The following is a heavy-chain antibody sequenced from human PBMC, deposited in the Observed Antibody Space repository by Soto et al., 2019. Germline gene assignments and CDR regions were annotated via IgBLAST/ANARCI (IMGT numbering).Heavy chain of an antibody. Sequence: SETLSLTCAVYGGSFSGYYWSWIRQPPGKGLEWIGEINHSGSTNYNPFLKSRVTISVDTSKNQFSLKLSSVTAADTAVYYCARGLLFITMVRGVGMDVWGQGTTVTVSS. D-gene: IGHD3-10*01. J-gene: IGHJ6*02. V-gene: IGHV4-34*01. CDR3: ARGLLFITMVRGVGMDV. CDR1: GGSFSGYY. CDR2: INHSGST.